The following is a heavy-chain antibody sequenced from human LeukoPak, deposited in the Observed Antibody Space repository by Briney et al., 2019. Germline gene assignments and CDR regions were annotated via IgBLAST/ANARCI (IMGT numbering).Heavy chain of an antibody. D-gene: IGHD4-17*01. V-gene: IGHV3-30-3*01. J-gene: IGHJ5*02. CDR2: ISYDGSNK. CDR3: AKDNGDYDL. CDR1: GFTFSSYA. Sequence: PGGSLRLSCAASGFTFSSYAMHWVRQAPGKGLEWVAVISYDGSNKYYADSVKGRFTISRDNSKNTLYLQMNSLRAEDTAVYYCAKDNGDYDLWGQGTLVTVSS.